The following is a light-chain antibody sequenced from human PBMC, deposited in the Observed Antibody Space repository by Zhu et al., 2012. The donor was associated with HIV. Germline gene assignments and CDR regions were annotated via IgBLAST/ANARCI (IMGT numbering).Light chain of an antibody. V-gene: IGKV3-20*01. CDR3: QQYDSSPWT. J-gene: IGKJ1*01. CDR1: QSVSSSH. CDR2: GGS. Sequence: IVLTQSPGTLSVSPGERATLSCRASQSVSSSHLAWYQQKPGQGPRLLIYGGSSRATDIPDRFSGSGSGTDFTLTISRLEPEDFALYHCQQYDSSPWTFGQGTKVKSN.